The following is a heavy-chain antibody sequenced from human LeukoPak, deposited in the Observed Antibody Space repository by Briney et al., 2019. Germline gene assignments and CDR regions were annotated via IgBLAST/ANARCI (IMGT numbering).Heavy chain of an antibody. CDR2: INHSGST. CDR1: GGSFSGYY. Sequence: SETLSLTCAVYGGSFSGYYWSWIRQPPGKGLEWIGEINHSGSTNYNPSLKSRVTISVDTSKNQFSLKLSSVTAEDTAVYYCARGHSSGWYYYWGQGTLVTVSS. D-gene: IGHD6-19*01. CDR3: ARGHSSGWYYY. J-gene: IGHJ4*02. V-gene: IGHV4-34*01.